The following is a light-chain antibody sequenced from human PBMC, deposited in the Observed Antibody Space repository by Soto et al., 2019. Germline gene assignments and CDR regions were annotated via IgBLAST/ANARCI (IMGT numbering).Light chain of an antibody. V-gene: IGKV3-11*01. J-gene: IGKJ4*01. Sequence: EIVLTQSPATLSLSPGERATLSCRASQSVTSYLAWYQQKPGQAPRLLIYDASNRATGIPARFSGSGSGTDFTLTISSLEPEDFAVYYCQQLGTFGGGTKVDNK. CDR3: QQLGT. CDR2: DAS. CDR1: QSVTSY.